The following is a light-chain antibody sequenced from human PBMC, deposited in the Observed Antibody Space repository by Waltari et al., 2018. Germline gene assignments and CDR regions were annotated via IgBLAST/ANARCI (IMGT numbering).Light chain of an antibody. CDR3: CSYAGGSAFVV. V-gene: IGLV2-23*03. CDR1: SRDVGSSNL. J-gene: IGLJ2*01. CDR2: EGS. Sequence: QSALTQPASLSGSPGQSIPIPCTGTSRDVGSSNLVSWYQQHPGKAPKLIIYEGSKRPSGVSNRFSGSKSGNTASLTISGLQAEDEADYHCCSYAGGSAFVVFGGGTKLTVL.